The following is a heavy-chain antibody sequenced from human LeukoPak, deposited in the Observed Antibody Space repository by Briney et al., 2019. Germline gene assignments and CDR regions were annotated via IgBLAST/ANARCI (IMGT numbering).Heavy chain of an antibody. CDR2: MHPNSGDT. D-gene: IGHD1-20*01. Sequence: ASVKVSCKTSGYTFTGYDINWVRQAAGQGFEWMGWMHPNSGDTGYAHNLQGRITITRDSSTATVFMELSSLRFEDTAMYYCARGRLNGNVDFWGQGTLVTVSS. V-gene: IGHV1-8*01. J-gene: IGHJ4*02. CDR3: ARGRLNGNVDF. CDR1: GYTFTGYD.